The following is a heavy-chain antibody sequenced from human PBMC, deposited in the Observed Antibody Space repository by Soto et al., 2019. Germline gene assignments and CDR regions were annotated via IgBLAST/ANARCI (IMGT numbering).Heavy chain of an antibody. CDR1: GGSISSSSYY. Sequence: PSETLSLTCTVSGGSISSSSYYWGWIRQPPGKGLEWIGSIYYSGGTYYNPSLKSRVTISVDTSKNQFSLKLSSVTAADTAVYYCAVAAQILDYYYYGMDVWGQGTTVTVSS. CDR2: IYYSGGT. V-gene: IGHV4-39*01. CDR3: AVAAQILDYYYYGMDV. J-gene: IGHJ6*02. D-gene: IGHD1-26*01.